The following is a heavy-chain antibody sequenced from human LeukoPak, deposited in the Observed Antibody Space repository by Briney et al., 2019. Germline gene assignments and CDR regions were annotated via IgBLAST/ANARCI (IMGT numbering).Heavy chain of an antibody. J-gene: IGHJ4*02. Sequence: GGSLRLSCAASGFTFDDYAMHWVRQAPGKGLEWVSGISWNSGSIVYADSVKGRFTISRDNAKNSLYLQMNSLRAEDTALYYCAKDNDYDSSGSLDCWGQGTLVTVSS. CDR1: GFTFDDYA. CDR2: ISWNSGSI. D-gene: IGHD3-22*01. V-gene: IGHV3-9*01. CDR3: AKDNDYDSSGSLDC.